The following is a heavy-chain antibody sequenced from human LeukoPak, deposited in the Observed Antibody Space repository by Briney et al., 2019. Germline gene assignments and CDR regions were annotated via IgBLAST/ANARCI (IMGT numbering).Heavy chain of an antibody. D-gene: IGHD2-2*01. Sequence: GGSLRLSCAASGFTFSSYSMNWVRQAPGKGLEWVSYISSGSSTIYYADSVKGRFTISRDNAKKSLYLQMNSLRAEDTAVYYCARDRSTTNWFDPWGQGTLVTVSS. CDR1: GFTFSSYS. CDR3: ARDRSTTNWFDP. J-gene: IGHJ5*02. CDR2: ISSGSSTI. V-gene: IGHV3-48*04.